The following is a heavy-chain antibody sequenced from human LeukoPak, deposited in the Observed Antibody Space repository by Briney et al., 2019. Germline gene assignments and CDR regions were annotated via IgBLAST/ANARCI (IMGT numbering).Heavy chain of an antibody. CDR3: ARGGYQQTSTFDF. Sequence: PSETLSLTCAVSGDSISSSPYYWVWIRQPPGEGLEWIGGVFYSGTTYYNPSLKSRVTISVDTSKNQFSLQLRSVTAADTAVYYCARGGYQQTSTFDFWGQGTLVTVSS. CDR2: VFYSGTT. CDR1: GDSISSSPYY. V-gene: IGHV4-39*07. D-gene: IGHD5-18*01. J-gene: IGHJ4*02.